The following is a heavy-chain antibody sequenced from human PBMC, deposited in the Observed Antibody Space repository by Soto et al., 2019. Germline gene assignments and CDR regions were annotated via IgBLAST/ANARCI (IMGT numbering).Heavy chain of an antibody. CDR3: ARLTRGSGSYTFDY. J-gene: IGHJ4*02. CDR2: IYYSGST. CDR1: GGSISSYY. V-gene: IGHV4-59*08. D-gene: IGHD3-10*01. Sequence: SETLSLTCTVSGGSISSYYWSWIRQPPGKGLEWIGYIYYSGSTNYNPSLKSRVTISVDTSKNQFSLKLSSVTAADTAVYYCARLTRGSGSYTFDYWGQGTLVNVS.